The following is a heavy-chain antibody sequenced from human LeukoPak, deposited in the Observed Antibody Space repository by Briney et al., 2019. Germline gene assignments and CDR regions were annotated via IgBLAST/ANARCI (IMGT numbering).Heavy chain of an antibody. D-gene: IGHD3-22*01. J-gene: IGHJ3*01. V-gene: IGHV3-21*01. CDR2: ISSSSSYI. CDR3: AREHYYDSSGYYRDFDV. CDR1: GFTFSSYS. Sequence: PGGSLRLSCAASGFTFSSYSMNWVRQAPGKGLEWVSSISSSSSYIYYADSVKGRFTISRDNSKSTLYLQMDSLRTEDTAVYYCAREHYYDSSGYYRDFDVWGQGTMVTVSS.